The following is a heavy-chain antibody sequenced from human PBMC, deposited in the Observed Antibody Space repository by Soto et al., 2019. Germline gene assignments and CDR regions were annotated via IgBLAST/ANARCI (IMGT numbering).Heavy chain of an antibody. CDR3: TRDMAPHPQLARFDY. D-gene: IGHD1-1*01. CDR2: ISWNSGNI. Sequence: GGSLRLSCAASGFTFMDYAMHWVRQSPGKGLEWVSGISWNSGNIAYADSVKGRFTISRDNAKNSLYLQMNSLRAEDTALYYCTRDMAPHPQLARFDYWGQGTLVTVSS. V-gene: IGHV3-9*01. J-gene: IGHJ4*02. CDR1: GFTFMDYA.